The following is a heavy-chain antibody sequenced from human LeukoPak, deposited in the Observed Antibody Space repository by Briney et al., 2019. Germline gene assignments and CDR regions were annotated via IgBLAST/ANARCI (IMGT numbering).Heavy chain of an antibody. D-gene: IGHD6-13*01. Sequence: ASVKVSCKASGYTFTGYYMHWVRQAPGQGLEWMGCINPNSGGTNYAQKFQGRVTMTRDTSISTAYMELSRLRSDDTAVYYCATGYSRWYYFDYWGQGTLVTVSS. CDR1: GYTFTGYY. J-gene: IGHJ4*02. CDR2: INPNSGGT. CDR3: ATGYSRWYYFDY. V-gene: IGHV1-2*02.